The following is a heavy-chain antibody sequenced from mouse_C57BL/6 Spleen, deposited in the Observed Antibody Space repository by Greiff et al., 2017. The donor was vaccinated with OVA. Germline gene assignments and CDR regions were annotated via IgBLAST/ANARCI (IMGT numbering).Heavy chain of an antibody. Sequence: EVQLQQSGPELVKPGASVKISCKASGYSFTDYNMNWVKQSNGKSLEWIGVINPNYGTTSYNQKFKGKATLTVDQSSSTAYMQLISLPTEDSAVYYCAREYYGSSYESFDVWGTGTTVTVSS. CDR2: INPNYGTT. CDR1: GYSFTDYN. CDR3: AREYYGSSYESFDV. V-gene: IGHV1-39*01. D-gene: IGHD1-1*01. J-gene: IGHJ1*03.